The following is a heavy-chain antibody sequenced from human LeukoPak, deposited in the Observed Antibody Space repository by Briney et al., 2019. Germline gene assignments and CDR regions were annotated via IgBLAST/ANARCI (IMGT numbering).Heavy chain of an antibody. D-gene: IGHD4-17*01. CDR1: GFTVSTNY. CDR2: IYYSGST. Sequence: PGGSLRLSCAASGFTVSTNYMSWVRQPPGKGLEWIGSIYYSGSTYYNPSLKSRVTISVDTSKNQFSLKLSSVTAADTAVYYCARVLRSTVTRYYYYYYYMDVWGKGTMVTVSS. V-gene: IGHV4-39*07. CDR3: ARVLRSTVTRYYYYYYYMDV. J-gene: IGHJ6*03.